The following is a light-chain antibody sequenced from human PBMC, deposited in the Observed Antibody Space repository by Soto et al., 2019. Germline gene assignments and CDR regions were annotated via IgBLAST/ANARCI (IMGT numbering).Light chain of an antibody. V-gene: IGKV3-20*01. CDR2: DAS. CDR3: QQFDGSPWT. Sequence: EIVLTQSPGTLSLSPGERATLSCRASQSVTSTHLAWYQQKPGQAPRLLIYDASTRAPGVPDRFSGSGSGTDFTLSISRLEPEDFAVYFCQQFDGSPWTFGQGTKVEMK. J-gene: IGKJ1*01. CDR1: QSVTSTH.